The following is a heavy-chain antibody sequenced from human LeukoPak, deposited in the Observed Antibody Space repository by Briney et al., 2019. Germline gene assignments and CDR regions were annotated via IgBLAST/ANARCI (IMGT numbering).Heavy chain of an antibody. CDR2: ISYDGTNK. CDR3: ARDESLAVAGPDFDY. CDR1: GFTFSSYA. Sequence: GRSLRLSCAASGFTFSSYAMRWVRQAPGRGLEWVAVISYDGTNKYYADSVKGRFTISRDNSKNTLYLQMNMLTAEETAVYYCARDESLAVAGPDFDYWGQGTLVTVSS. D-gene: IGHD6-19*01. V-gene: IGHV3-30-3*01. J-gene: IGHJ4*02.